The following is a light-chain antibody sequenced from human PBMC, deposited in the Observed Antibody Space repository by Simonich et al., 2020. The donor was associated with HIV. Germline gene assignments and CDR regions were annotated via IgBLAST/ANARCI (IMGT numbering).Light chain of an antibody. J-gene: IGLJ2*01. CDR2: EES. V-gene: IGLV2-23*01. CDR3: CSYAGSSTFVV. CDR1: SCDVGSYNL. Sequence: QSALTQPASVSGSPGQSITISCTGTSCDVGSYNLVSWYQHHPGKAPTLMIYEESKRPAGVSNRFSGSKSGNTASLTISGLQAEDEADYYCCSYAGSSTFVVFGGGTKLTVL.